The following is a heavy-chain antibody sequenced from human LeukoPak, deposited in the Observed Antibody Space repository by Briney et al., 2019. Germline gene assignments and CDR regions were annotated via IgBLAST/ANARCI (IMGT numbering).Heavy chain of an antibody. CDR1: GFTFRSYA. CDR2: ISGDGGST. J-gene: IGHJ4*02. V-gene: IGHV3-43*02. CDR3: ARESETSGWYDY. D-gene: IGHD6-19*01. Sequence: GKSLRLSCAASGFTFRSYAIHWVRQAPGKGLEWVSLISGDGGSTFYADSVRGRFTISRDNTRKSLSLQMSSLRSEDTALYYCARESETSGWYDYWGQGTLVTVSS.